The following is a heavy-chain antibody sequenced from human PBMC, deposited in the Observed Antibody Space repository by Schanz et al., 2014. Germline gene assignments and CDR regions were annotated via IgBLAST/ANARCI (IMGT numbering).Heavy chain of an antibody. CDR1: GFTLSNSD. J-gene: IGHJ4*02. D-gene: IGHD3-10*01. CDR3: ARVPYGSGSYWDY. Sequence: VQLVESGGGVVQPGRSLRLSCAAYGFTLSNSDMHWVRQGTGKGLEWVSTIGYLGDTYYPDSVKGRFTVSRDSGQNSLYLQMNSLRAGDTAVYYCARVPYGSGSYWDYWGQGTLVTVSS. CDR2: IGYLGDT. V-gene: IGHV3-13*01.